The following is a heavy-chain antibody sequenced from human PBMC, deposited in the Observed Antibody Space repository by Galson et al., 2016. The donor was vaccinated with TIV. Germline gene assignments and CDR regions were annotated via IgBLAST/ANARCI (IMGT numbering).Heavy chain of an antibody. CDR3: AHKKYCGYSSCHFDF. J-gene: IGHJ4*02. Sequence: KPTQTLTLTCTVSGFSVSSVEVGVVWFRQTPGKAPEWLALIFWDADRRYSPSLKTRLTNSKDTSKNQVVLIVTDMDPLDTATYFCAHKKYCGYSSCHFDFWGPGTLVTVSS. CDR2: IFWDADR. V-gene: IGHV2-5*02. CDR1: GFSVSSVEVG. D-gene: IGHD5-12*01.